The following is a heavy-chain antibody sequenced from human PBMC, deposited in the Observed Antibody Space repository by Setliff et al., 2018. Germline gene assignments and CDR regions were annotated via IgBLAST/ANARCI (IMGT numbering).Heavy chain of an antibody. V-gene: IGHV3-49*04. CDR2: IRSKAYGGTT. Sequence: GSLRLSCTASGFTFGDYAMSWVRQAPGEGLEWVGFIRSKAYGGTTEYAASVKGRFTISRDDSKSIAYLQMNSLKTEDTAVYYCTRASSIAVAGSSIWGQGTLVTVSS. D-gene: IGHD6-19*01. J-gene: IGHJ4*02. CDR1: GFTFGDYA. CDR3: TRASSIAVAGSSI.